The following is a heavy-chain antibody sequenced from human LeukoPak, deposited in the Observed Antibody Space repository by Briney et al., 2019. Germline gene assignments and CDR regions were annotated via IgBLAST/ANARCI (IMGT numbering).Heavy chain of an antibody. CDR3: ARGLAAAGTRGPY. D-gene: IGHD6-13*01. V-gene: IGHV3-21*01. CDR1: GFIFSSDS. Sequence: GGSLRLSCATSGFIFSSDSMIWVRQAPGKGLEWVSSISSTGAYIYYADSLKGRFTISRDNAKNSLYLQMNSLRADDTAVYYCARGLAAAGTRGPYWGQGTLVTASS. CDR2: ISSTGAYI. J-gene: IGHJ4*02.